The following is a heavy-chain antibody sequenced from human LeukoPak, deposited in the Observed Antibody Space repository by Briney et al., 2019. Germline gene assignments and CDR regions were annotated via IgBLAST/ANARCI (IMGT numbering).Heavy chain of an antibody. J-gene: IGHJ6*03. CDR3: ARDLRASYYYMDV. Sequence: PGESLRLSCAASGFTFSSYSMTWVRQAPGKGLEWVSYISSSSSTIYYADSVKGRFTISRDNSKNTLYLQMNSLRAEDTAVYYCARDLRASYYYMDVWGKGTTVTVSS. CDR2: ISSSSSTI. CDR1: GFTFSSYS. V-gene: IGHV3-48*01.